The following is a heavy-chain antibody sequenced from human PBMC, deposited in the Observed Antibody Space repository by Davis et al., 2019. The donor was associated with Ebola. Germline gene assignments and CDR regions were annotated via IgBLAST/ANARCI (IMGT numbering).Heavy chain of an antibody. D-gene: IGHD3-22*01. CDR2: INPHNGNT. CDR3: ARRDSSGYYYWPFDY. Sequence: ASVKVSCKASGYSFPNYGITWVRQAPGQGLEWMGWINPHNGNTNYAQNVQGRVTMTTDTSTSTAYMELSSLRSEDTAVYYCARRDSSGYYYWPFDYWGQGTLVTVSS. CDR1: GYSFPNYG. J-gene: IGHJ4*02. V-gene: IGHV1-18*04.